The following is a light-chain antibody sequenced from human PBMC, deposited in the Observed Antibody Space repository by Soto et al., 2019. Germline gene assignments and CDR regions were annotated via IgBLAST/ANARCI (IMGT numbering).Light chain of an antibody. CDR1: QSVSRN. V-gene: IGKV3-15*01. CDR3: QQYNNWPET. Sequence: EIVMTQSPATLSVSPGERATLSCRASQSVSRNLAWYQQKPGQAPRLLIFDASTRATGIPARFSGSGSGTEFTLIISSLQSEDFAVYYCQQYNNWPETFGQGTKVDIK. CDR2: DAS. J-gene: IGKJ1*01.